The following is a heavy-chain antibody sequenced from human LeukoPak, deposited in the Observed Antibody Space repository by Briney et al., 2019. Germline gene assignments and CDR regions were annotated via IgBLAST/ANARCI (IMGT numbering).Heavy chain of an antibody. CDR1: GYTFTSYD. D-gene: IGHD3-9*01. V-gene: IGHV1-8*03. CDR3: ARSVRYFDWSYYYYYYMDV. J-gene: IGHJ6*03. Sequence: GASVKVSCKASGYTFTSYDINWVRQATGQGLEWMGWMNPNSGNTGYAQKFQGRVTITRNTSISTAYMELSSLRSEDTAVYYCARSVRYFDWSYYYYYYMDVWGKGTTVTVSS. CDR2: MNPNSGNT.